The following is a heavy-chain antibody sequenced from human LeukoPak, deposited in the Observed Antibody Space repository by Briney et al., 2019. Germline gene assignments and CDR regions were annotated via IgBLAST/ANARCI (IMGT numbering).Heavy chain of an antibody. CDR3: ARVVDYYDSSAYFDALDI. D-gene: IGHD3-22*01. CDR2: ISCHSTNR. Sequence: PGGSLRLSCAASGYSFHDSGMTWVRQVPGKGLEWVSGISCHSTNRGYADSVKGRFTISRDNAKNSLYLQMSSLRAEDTALYYCARVVDYYDSSAYFDALDIWGQGTMVTVSS. J-gene: IGHJ3*02. V-gene: IGHV3-20*04. CDR1: GYSFHDSG.